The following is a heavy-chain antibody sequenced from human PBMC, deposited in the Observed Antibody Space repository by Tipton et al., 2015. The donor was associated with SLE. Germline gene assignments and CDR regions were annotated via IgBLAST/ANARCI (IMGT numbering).Heavy chain of an antibody. Sequence: SLRLSCAASGFTFSSYGMHWVRQAPGKGLEWVSAISGSGGSTYYADSVKGRFTISRDNSKNSLYLQMNSLRAEDTAVYYCARDTSRIAAAGSFDYWGQGTLVTVSS. CDR3: ARDTSRIAAAGSFDY. CDR1: GFTFSSYG. CDR2: ISGSGGST. J-gene: IGHJ4*02. V-gene: IGHV3-23*01. D-gene: IGHD6-13*01.